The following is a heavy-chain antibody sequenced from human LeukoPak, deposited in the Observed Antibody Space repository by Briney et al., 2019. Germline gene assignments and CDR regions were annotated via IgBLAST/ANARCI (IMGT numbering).Heavy chain of an antibody. J-gene: IGHJ4*02. Sequence: GGSLRLSCAASGFTFSSYGMHWVRQAPGKGLEWVAFIRYDGSNKYYADSVKGRFTISRDNSKNTLYLQMNSLRAEDTAVYYCARGLTFGGVIVNPFDYWGQGTLVTVSS. CDR3: ARGLTFGGVIVNPFDY. CDR1: GFTFSSYG. D-gene: IGHD3-16*02. V-gene: IGHV3-30*02. CDR2: IRYDGSNK.